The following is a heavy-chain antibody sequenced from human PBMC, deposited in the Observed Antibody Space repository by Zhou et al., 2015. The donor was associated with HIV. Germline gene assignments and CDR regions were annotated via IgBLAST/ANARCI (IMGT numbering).Heavy chain of an antibody. CDR2: MNPNSGNT. Sequence: SGYTFTVYYIHWVRQAAGQGLEWMGWMNPNSGNTGYAQKFQGRVSMTRNTSISTAYMELSSLTSDDTAVYYCARVKMVRGMTTFYYNGMDVWGQGTTVTVSS. J-gene: IGHJ6*02. D-gene: IGHD3-10*01. V-gene: IGHV1-8*02. CDR3: ARVKMVRGMTTFYYNGMDV. CDR1: GYTFTVYY.